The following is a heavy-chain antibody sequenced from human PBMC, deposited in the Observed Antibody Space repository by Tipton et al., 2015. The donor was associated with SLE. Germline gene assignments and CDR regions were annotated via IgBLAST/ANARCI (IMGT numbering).Heavy chain of an antibody. CDR3: AKGLSIIAALDY. D-gene: IGHD6-13*01. CDR2: INRDGSTI. J-gene: IGHJ4*02. CDR1: GSTFRNYW. V-gene: IGHV3-74*01. Sequence: GSLRLSCEVSGSTFRNYWMHWVRQAPGKGLVWVARINRDGSTIDHADSVRGRFTISRDNSKNTLYLQMNSLRAEDTAVYYCAKGLSIIAALDYWGQGTLVTVSS.